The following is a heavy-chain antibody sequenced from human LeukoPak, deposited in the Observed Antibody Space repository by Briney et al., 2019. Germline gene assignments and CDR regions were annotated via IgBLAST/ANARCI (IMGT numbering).Heavy chain of an antibody. D-gene: IGHD1-26*01. J-gene: IGHJ3*02. Sequence: SETLSLTCAVYGGSFSSYYWSWIRQPPGKGLEWIGYIYYSGSTNYNPSLKSRVTISVDTSKNQFSLKLSSVTAADTAVYYCARESGSPRDDAFDIWGQGTMVTVSS. CDR3: ARESGSPRDDAFDI. V-gene: IGHV4-59*01. CDR2: IYYSGST. CDR1: GGSFSSYY.